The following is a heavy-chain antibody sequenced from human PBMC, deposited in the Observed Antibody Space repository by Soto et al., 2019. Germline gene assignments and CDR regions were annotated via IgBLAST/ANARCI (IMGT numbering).Heavy chain of an antibody. V-gene: IGHV4-30-4*01. D-gene: IGHD3-10*01. CDR2: IYYSGST. CDR1: GGSISSGDYY. Sequence: QVQLQESGPGLVKPSQTLSLTCTVSGGSISSGDYYWSWIRQPPGKGLEWIGYIYYSGSTYYTPSLKIRVTISVDTSKNQFSLKLGSVTAVDTAVYYCARDLQLLWFYGMDVWGQGTTVTVSS. J-gene: IGHJ6*02. CDR3: ARDLQLLWFYGMDV.